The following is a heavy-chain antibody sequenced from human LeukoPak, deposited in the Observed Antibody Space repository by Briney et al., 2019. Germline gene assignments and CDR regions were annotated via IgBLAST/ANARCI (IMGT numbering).Heavy chain of an antibody. V-gene: IGHV5-51*01. Sequence: GESLKISCKGSGYSFTSYWIGWVRQMPGKGLEWMGIIYPGDSDTRYSPSLQGQVTISADKSISTAYPQWSSLKASDTAMYYCARHGVQPYYYYGMDVWGQGTTVTVSS. CDR1: GYSFTSYW. J-gene: IGHJ6*02. CDR3: ARHGVQPYYYYGMDV. CDR2: IYPGDSDT. D-gene: IGHD2-8*01.